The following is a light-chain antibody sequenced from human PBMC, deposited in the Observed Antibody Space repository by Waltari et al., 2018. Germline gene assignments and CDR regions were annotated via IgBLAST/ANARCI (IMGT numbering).Light chain of an antibody. CDR3: AAWDDSLSVVI. Sequence: QSVLTQPTSASGTPGQTVAISCSGTNSNIGNNYVYWYLQLPGTAPKPLIYKNNQRPSGVPERFSGSKSGTSTSLVISGLRSEDEADYFCAAWDDSLSVVIFGGGTKLTVL. J-gene: IGLJ2*01. CDR2: KNN. V-gene: IGLV1-47*01. CDR1: NSNIGNNY.